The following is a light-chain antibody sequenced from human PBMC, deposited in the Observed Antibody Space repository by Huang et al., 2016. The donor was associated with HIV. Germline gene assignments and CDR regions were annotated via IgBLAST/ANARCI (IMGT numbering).Light chain of an antibody. CDR3: QQFGSSPWT. V-gene: IGKV3-20*01. CDR1: QSVGSSY. J-gene: IGKJ1*01. CDR2: GAS. Sequence: EIVLTQSPGTLSSSPGERVNRSCRASQSVGSSYLAWYQQKPGQAPRLRIYGASIRATSLPDRFRGRGAGTDFTLTISGLEPEDFAVYYCQQFGSSPWTFGQGTKVEIK.